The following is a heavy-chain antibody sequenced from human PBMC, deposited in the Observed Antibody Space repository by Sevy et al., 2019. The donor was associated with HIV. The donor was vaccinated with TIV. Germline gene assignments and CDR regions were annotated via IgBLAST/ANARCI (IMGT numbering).Heavy chain of an antibody. D-gene: IGHD2-2*01. V-gene: IGHV4-34*01. CDR1: DGSFSGYY. J-gene: IGHJ5*02. CDR3: ARSPPVVVVQGAPSWFDP. Sequence: SETLSLTCAVHDGSFSGYYWNWIRQLPGKGLEWIGEINESGITYYNPSLKSRVTISVDTSKKHFSLKLNSVTAVDSAVYFCARSPPVVVVQGAPSWFDPWGQGTLVTVSS. CDR2: INESGIT.